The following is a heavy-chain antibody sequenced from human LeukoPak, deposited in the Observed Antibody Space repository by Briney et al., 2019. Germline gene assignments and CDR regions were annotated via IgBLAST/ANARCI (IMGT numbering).Heavy chain of an antibody. D-gene: IGHD2-2*01. CDR1: GGSISSYY. Sequence: SETHSLTCTVSGGSISSYYWSWIRQPAGKGLEWIGRIYTSGSTNYNPSLKSRVTISVDKSKNRFSLKLSSVTAADTAVYYCARDLTSSLLWNYFDYWGQGTLVTVSS. CDR3: ARDLTSSLLWNYFDY. V-gene: IGHV4-4*07. CDR2: IYTSGST. J-gene: IGHJ4*02.